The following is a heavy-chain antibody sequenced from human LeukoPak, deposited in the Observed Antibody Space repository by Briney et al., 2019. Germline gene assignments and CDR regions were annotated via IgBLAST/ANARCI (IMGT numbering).Heavy chain of an antibody. D-gene: IGHD2-21*02. V-gene: IGHV1-2*06. J-gene: IGHJ4*02. CDR3: VREYCGGDCYLWN. CDR1: GYTFTDSF. Sequence: ASVKVSCKTSGYTFTDSFIHWVRQAPGQGLECVGRINPNSGGTKYAKKFPGRVTMPRDKSRRTAYMDLSRLRSDDTAVYYCVREYCGGDCYLWNWGQGTLVTVSS. CDR2: INPNSGGT.